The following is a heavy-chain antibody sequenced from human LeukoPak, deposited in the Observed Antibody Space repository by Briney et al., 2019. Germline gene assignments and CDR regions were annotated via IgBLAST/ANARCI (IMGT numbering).Heavy chain of an antibody. CDR1: GFTFSDYY. V-gene: IGHV3-11*01. CDR3: ARVQPHYYDSSGYPPDY. D-gene: IGHD3-22*01. CDR2: ISSSGSTI. J-gene: IGHJ4*02. Sequence: GGSLRLSCAASGFTFSDYYMSWIRQAPGKGLEWVSCISSSGSTIYYADSVKGRFTISRDNAKNSLYLQMNGLRAEDTAVYYCARVQPHYYDSSGYPPDYWGQGTLVTVSS.